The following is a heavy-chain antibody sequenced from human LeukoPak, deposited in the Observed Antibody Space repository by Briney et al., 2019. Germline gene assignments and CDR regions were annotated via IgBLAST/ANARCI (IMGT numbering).Heavy chain of an antibody. CDR2: INAGNGNT. D-gene: IGHD3-9*01. CDR3: ARDHDILTGYLFDY. J-gene: IGHJ4*02. V-gene: IGHV1-3*01. Sequence: ASVKVSCKASGYTFTSYAMHWVRQATGQGMEWMGWINAGNGNTKYSQKFQGRVTIARDTSASTAYMELSSLRSEDTAVYYCARDHDILTGYLFDYWGQGTLVTVSS. CDR1: GYTFTSYA.